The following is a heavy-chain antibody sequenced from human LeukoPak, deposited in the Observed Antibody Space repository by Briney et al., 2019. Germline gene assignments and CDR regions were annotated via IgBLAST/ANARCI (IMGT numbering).Heavy chain of an antibody. CDR2: IDQSGGRN. CDR1: GFTLSRFW. Sequence: PGGSLRLSCAASGFTLSRFWMNWVRQAPGRGLEWVANIDQSGGRNNYVDSVKGRFTISRDNAKHSLFLEMSSLRADDTAVYFCARDVEGGTFDIWGQGTTVTVSS. CDR3: ARDVEGGTFDI. J-gene: IGHJ3*02. V-gene: IGHV3-7*05. D-gene: IGHD3-16*01.